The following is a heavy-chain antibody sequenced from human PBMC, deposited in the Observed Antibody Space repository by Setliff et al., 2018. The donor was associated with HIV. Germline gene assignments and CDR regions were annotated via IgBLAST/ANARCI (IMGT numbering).Heavy chain of an antibody. Sequence: ASVKVSCKASGGTFRGFGISWVVQAPGQGLEWMGQIIPIFGTPRYAQKFQGRVTITADESTSTVYMELGSLRSEDTAVYYCATNPEMATINYYYYYMDVWGKGTTVTVSS. CDR3: ATNPEMATINYYYYYMDV. D-gene: IGHD5-12*01. V-gene: IGHV1-69*13. J-gene: IGHJ6*03. CDR2: IIPIFGTP. CDR1: GGTFRGFG.